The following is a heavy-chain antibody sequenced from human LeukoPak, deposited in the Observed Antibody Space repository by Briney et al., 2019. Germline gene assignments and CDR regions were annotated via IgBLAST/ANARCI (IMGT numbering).Heavy chain of an antibody. Sequence: SETLSLTCTVSGGSIRNYYWSWIRQSPGKGLEWIGCIYYSGSTAYNPSLKSGGIISVHTSNNQFSLKLSSVTAADTAVYYCAREDGYCNSTNCHNWFDPWGQGTLVTVSS. CDR2: IYYSGST. J-gene: IGHJ5*02. D-gene: IGHD2-2*01. V-gene: IGHV4-59*01. CDR1: GGSIRNYY. CDR3: AREDGYCNSTNCHNWFDP.